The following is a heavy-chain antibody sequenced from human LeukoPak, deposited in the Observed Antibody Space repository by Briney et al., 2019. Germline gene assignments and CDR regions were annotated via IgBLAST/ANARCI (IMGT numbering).Heavy chain of an antibody. CDR2: INHSGST. J-gene: IGHJ3*02. Sequence: SETLSLTCAVYGGSFSGYYWSWIRQPPGKGLEWIGEINHSGSTNYNPSLKSRVTISVDTSKNQFSLKLSSVTAADTAVYYCARFRLEDQLQARGYSYGYSFDIWGQGTMVTVSS. D-gene: IGHD5-18*01. CDR3: ARFRLEDQLQARGYSYGYSFDI. V-gene: IGHV4-34*01. CDR1: GGSFSGYY.